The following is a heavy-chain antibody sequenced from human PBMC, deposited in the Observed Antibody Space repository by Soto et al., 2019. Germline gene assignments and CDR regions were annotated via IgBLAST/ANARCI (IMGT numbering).Heavy chain of an antibody. CDR2: ISSSSYTI. V-gene: IGHV3-48*02. Sequence: GGSLRLSCTASGFTFNTYNMNWVRQAPGRGLEWVSYISSSSYTIKYADSVEGRFTVSRDNGKKSLYLRMNSLRDEDTAVYFCAREISLSAGSYFDYWGQGTLVTVSS. D-gene: IGHD3-10*01. CDR1: GFTFNTYN. CDR3: AREISLSAGSYFDY. J-gene: IGHJ4*02.